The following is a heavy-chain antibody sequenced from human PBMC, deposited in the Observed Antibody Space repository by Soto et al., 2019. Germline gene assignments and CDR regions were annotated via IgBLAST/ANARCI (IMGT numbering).Heavy chain of an antibody. Sequence: QVQLVESGGGVVQPGRSLRLSCAASGFTFSSYAMHWVRQAPGKGLEWVAVISYDGSNKYYADSVKGRFTISRDNSKNTLYLQMNSLRAEDTAVYCCASTYYDILTGYDAFDIWGQGTMVTVSS. J-gene: IGHJ3*02. D-gene: IGHD3-9*01. CDR1: GFTFSSYA. CDR3: ASTYYDILTGYDAFDI. CDR2: ISYDGSNK. V-gene: IGHV3-30-3*01.